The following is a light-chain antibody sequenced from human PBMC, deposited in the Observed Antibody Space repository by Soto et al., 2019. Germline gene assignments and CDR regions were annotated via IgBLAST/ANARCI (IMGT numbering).Light chain of an antibody. CDR2: LSS. CDR3: MQALQTPT. Sequence: DIVMTQSPLSLTVTPGDPASISCRSSQSLLHTNGHTYLDWYLQKPGQPPQLLIYLSSNRASGVPDRFSGTGSGTDFSLKISRVEAEDVGVYYCMQALQTPTFGPGTKVDIK. J-gene: IGKJ3*01. CDR1: QSLLHTNGHTY. V-gene: IGKV2-28*01.